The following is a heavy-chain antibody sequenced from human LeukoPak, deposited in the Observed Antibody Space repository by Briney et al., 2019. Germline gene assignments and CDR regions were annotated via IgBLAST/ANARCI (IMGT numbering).Heavy chain of an antibody. D-gene: IGHD4-23*01. V-gene: IGHV3-23*01. CDR2: VSGSGTTGT. J-gene: IGHJ4*02. CDR3: AKGYYGGSATHFAS. CDR1: GFTFSSYD. Sequence: GGSLRLSCAASGFTFSSYDMHWLRQAPGKGLERVSVVSGSGTTGTYYADSVKGRFTISRDNSKNTLFLEMNSLRAEDSALYYCAKGYYGGSATHFASWGRGILVTVSS.